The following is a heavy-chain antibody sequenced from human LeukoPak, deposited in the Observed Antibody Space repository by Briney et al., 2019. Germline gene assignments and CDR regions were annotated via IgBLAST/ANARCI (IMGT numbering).Heavy chain of an antibody. J-gene: IGHJ6*03. CDR1: GYTFTGYY. CDR3: ASGSNHTYYYYMDV. CDR2: INPNSGGT. V-gene: IGHV1-2*02. D-gene: IGHD1-14*01. Sequence: VASVKVSCKASGYTFTGYYMHWVRQAPGQGLEWMGWINPNSGGTNYAQKFQGRVTMTRDTSISTAYMELSRLRSDDTAVYYCASGSNHTYYYYMDVWGKGTTVTVPS.